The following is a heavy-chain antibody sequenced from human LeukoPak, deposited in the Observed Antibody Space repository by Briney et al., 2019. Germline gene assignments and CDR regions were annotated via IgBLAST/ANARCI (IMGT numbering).Heavy chain of an antibody. Sequence: GASVKVSCKASGYTFTSFDINWVRQATGQGPEWMGWMNPSSGDTGYAQKFQGRVTFTRDTSTNTAYMELSSLTSEDTAVYYCAREGPHIGYCSGTRCYRVKYGLDVWGQGTTVTVSS. D-gene: IGHD2-2*01. CDR2: MNPSSGDT. CDR1: GYTFTSFD. V-gene: IGHV1-8*03. J-gene: IGHJ6*02. CDR3: AREGPHIGYCSGTRCYRVKYGLDV.